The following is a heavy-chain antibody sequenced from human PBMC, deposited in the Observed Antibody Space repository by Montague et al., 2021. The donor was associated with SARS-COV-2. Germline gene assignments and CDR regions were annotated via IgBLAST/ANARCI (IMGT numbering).Heavy chain of an antibody. CDR2: IYYSGST. CDR3: AGSHPGIAAAGTVAAFDI. D-gene: IGHD6-13*01. Sequence: SETLSLTCTVSGGSISSSSYYWGWIRQPPGKGLEWIGCIYYSGSTYYNPSLKSRVTISVDTSKNQFSLKLSSVTAADTAVYYCAGSHPGIAAAGTVAAFDIWGQGTVVTVSS. J-gene: IGHJ3*02. V-gene: IGHV4-39*01. CDR1: GGSISSSSYY.